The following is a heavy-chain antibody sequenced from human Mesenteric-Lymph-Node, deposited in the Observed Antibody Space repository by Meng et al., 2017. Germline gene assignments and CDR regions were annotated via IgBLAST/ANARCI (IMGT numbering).Heavy chain of an antibody. Sequence: QVQLVRLGAEVKKPGSSVKVSCKASGGTCSSYAISWVRQAPGQGLEWMGGIIPIFGTANYAQKFQGRVTITADKSTSTAYMELSSLRSEDTAVYYCARQNFDSSSSPADYWGQGTLVTVSS. CDR1: GGTCSSYA. CDR3: ARQNFDSSSSPADY. V-gene: IGHV1-69*06. D-gene: IGHD6-6*01. CDR2: IIPIFGTA. J-gene: IGHJ4*02.